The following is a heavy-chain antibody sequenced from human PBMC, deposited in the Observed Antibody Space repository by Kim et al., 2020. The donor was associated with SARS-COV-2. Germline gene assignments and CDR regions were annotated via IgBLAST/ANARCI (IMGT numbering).Heavy chain of an antibody. V-gene: IGHV3-21*01. CDR3: ARDQFTVTPYYYGMDV. Sequence: GGSLRLSCAASGFTFSSYSMNWVRQAPGKGLEWVSSISSSSSYIYYADSVKGRFTISRDNAKNSLYLQMNSLRAEDTAVYYCARDQFTVTPYYYGMDVWGQGTTVTVSS. CDR2: ISSSSSYI. D-gene: IGHD4-17*01. CDR1: GFTFSSYS. J-gene: IGHJ6*02.